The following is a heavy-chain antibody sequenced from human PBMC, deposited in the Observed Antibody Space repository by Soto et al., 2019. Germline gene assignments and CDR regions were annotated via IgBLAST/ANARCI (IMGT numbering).Heavy chain of an antibody. V-gene: IGHV3-48*02. CDR1: GFTFSSYS. CDR3: ARVGPRIAAAVRGNYDY. Sequence: GGSLRLSCAASGFTFSSYSMNWVRQAPGKGLEWVSYISSSSSTIYYADSVKDRFTISRDNAKNSLYLQMNSLRDEDTAVYYCARVGPRIAAAVRGNYDYWGQGTLVTVSS. CDR2: ISSSSSTI. D-gene: IGHD6-13*01. J-gene: IGHJ4*02.